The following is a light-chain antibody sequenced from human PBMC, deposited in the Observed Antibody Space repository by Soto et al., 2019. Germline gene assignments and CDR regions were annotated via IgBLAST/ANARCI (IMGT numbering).Light chain of an antibody. CDR2: GAS. Sequence: EIVLTQPPATLSLSPGERATLSCRASQSVATNLAWYQQKPGQAPRLLIYGASSRATGTPDRFSGSGSGTEFTLTISSLQSEDFAVYYCQQYNNWPPWTFGQGTKVDIK. J-gene: IGKJ1*01. V-gene: IGKV3D-15*01. CDR3: QQYNNWPPWT. CDR1: QSVATN.